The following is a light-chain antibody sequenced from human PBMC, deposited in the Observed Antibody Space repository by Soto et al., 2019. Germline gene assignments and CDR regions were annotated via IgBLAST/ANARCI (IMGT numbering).Light chain of an antibody. CDR3: QQYVSSPRT. Sequence: IGWTQSPATLSLSPGEGATLSCRASQSVSSYLAWYQQKPGQAPRLLIYGASSRATGIPDRFSGSESGTDFTLTISRLEPEDFAVYYCQQYVSSPRTFGQGTKVDNK. CDR2: GAS. CDR1: QSVSSY. V-gene: IGKV3-20*01. J-gene: IGKJ1*01.